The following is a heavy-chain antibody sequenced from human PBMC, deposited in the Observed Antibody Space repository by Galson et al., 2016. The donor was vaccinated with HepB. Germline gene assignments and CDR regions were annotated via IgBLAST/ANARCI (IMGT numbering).Heavy chain of an antibody. CDR2: ITSSSSAK. D-gene: IGHD3-22*01. V-gene: IGHV3-48*02. CDR1: GFIFSSYS. Sequence: SLRLSCAASGFIFSSYSMNWVRQAPGKGLEWVSYITSSSSAKYYADSVKGRFTISRDNAKNSMYLQMNSLRDEDTALYLCARLDWNYYDLGRPFDYWGRGTLVTVSS. CDR3: ARLDWNYYDLGRPFDY. J-gene: IGHJ4*02.